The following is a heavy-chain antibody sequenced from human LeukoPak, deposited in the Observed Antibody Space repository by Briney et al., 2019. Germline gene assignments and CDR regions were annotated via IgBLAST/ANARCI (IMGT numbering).Heavy chain of an antibody. V-gene: IGHV4-34*01. D-gene: IGHD3-3*01. Sequence: PSETLSLTCAVYGGAFSGYYWSWIRQPPGKGLEWIGEINHSGSTNYNPSLKSRVTISVDTSKNQFSLKLSSVTAADSAVYSCARADYDFWSGYFYWGQGTLVTVSS. CDR3: ARADYDFWSGYFY. CDR1: GGAFSGYY. CDR2: INHSGST. J-gene: IGHJ4*02.